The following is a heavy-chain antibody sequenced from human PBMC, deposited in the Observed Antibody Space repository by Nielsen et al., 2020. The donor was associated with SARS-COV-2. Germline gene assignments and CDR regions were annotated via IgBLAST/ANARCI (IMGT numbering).Heavy chain of an antibody. CDR1: GGTFSSYA. Sequence: SVKVSCKASGGTFSSYAISWVRQAPGQGLEWMGGIIPIFGTANYAQKFQGRVTITADKSTSTAYMELSSLRSEDTALYYCATNYYDGSAYYYDPLGFDYWGQGTLVTVSS. V-gene: IGHV1-69*06. J-gene: IGHJ4*02. CDR2: IIPIFGTA. CDR3: ATNYYDGSAYYYDPLGFDY. D-gene: IGHD3-22*01.